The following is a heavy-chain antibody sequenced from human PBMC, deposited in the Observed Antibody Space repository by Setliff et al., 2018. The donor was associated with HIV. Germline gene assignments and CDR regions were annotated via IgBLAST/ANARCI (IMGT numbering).Heavy chain of an antibody. CDR1: GFTFSSYA. V-gene: IGHV3-23*01. CDR3: ARRTSVGSLA. Sequence: LRLSCSASGFTFSSYAMTWVRQGPGKGLEWVSGISGGGGSTYYAAAVKGRLTISRDNSKNTLYLQMNSLRAEDTAVYYCARRTSVGSLAWGQGTLVTVSS. J-gene: IGHJ5*01. CDR2: ISGGGGST. D-gene: IGHD3-10*01.